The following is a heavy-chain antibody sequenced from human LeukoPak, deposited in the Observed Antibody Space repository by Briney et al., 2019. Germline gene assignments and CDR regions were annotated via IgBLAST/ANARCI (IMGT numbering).Heavy chain of an antibody. CDR1: GGSISSYY. CDR3: AREPRYYDFWSGYGDYYYYYMDV. Sequence: SETLSLTCTVSGGSISSYYWSWIRQPAGKGLEWIGRIYTSGSTNYNPSLKSRVTMSVDTSKNQFSPKLSSVTAADTAVYYCAREPRYYDFWSGYGDYYYYYMDVWGKGTTVTVSS. V-gene: IGHV4-4*07. J-gene: IGHJ6*03. D-gene: IGHD3-3*01. CDR2: IYTSGST.